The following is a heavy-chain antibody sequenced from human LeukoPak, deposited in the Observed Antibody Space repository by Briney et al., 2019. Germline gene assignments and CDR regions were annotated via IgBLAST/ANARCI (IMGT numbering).Heavy chain of an antibody. CDR3: ARDGSGSCHISFDY. Sequence: SETLSLTCTVSGGSISSGGYYWSWIRQHPGKGLEWIGYIYYSGSTYYNPSLKSRVTISVDTSKNQFSLKLSSVTAADTAVYYCARDGSGSCHISFDYWGQGTLVTVSS. J-gene: IGHJ4*02. D-gene: IGHD3-10*01. CDR2: IYYSGST. CDR1: GGSISSGGYY. V-gene: IGHV4-31*03.